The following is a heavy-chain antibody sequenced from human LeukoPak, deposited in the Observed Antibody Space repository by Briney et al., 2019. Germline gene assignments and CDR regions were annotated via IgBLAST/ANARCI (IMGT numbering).Heavy chain of an antibody. Sequence: GGSLRLSCAASGFSISTYWIHWVRQAPGKGLVWVSRINPDGSTTYYADSVKGRITISRDNAKNTLYLQMNSLRAEDTAVYYCAREDIRYDSSGKYYYYYYYMDVWGKGTTVTVSS. CDR3: AREDIRYDSSGKYYYYYYYMDV. CDR2: INPDGSTT. J-gene: IGHJ6*03. CDR1: GFSISTYW. D-gene: IGHD3-22*01. V-gene: IGHV3-74*01.